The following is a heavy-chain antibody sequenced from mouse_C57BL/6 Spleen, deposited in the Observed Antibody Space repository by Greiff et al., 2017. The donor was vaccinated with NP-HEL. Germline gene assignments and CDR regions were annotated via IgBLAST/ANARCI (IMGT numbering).Heavy chain of an antibody. J-gene: IGHJ4*01. CDR1: GFSLTSYG. CDR3: AKNAPGSSPYYAMDY. V-gene: IGHV2-5*01. Sequence: QVQLKESGPGLVQPSQSLSITCTVSGFSLTSYGVHWVRQSPGKGLEWLGVIWRGGSTDYNAAFMSRLSITKDNSKSQVFFKMNSLQADDTAIYXCAKNAPGSSPYYAMDYWGQGTSVTVSS. D-gene: IGHD1-1*01. CDR2: IWRGGST.